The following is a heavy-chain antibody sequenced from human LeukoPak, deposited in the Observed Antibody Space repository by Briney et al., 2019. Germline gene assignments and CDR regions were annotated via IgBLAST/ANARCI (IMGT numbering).Heavy chain of an antibody. D-gene: IGHD2-21*02. CDR2: IWYDGTNK. CDR1: GFTFSSYG. Sequence: GGSLRLSCAASGFTFSSYGMHWVRQAPGKGLEWVAVIWYDGTNKYYADSVKGRFTISKDNSKNTLYLQMNSLRAEDTAVYYCARIGGDRHPIEYWGQGTLVTVSS. V-gene: IGHV3-33*01. CDR3: ARIGGDRHPIEY. J-gene: IGHJ4*02.